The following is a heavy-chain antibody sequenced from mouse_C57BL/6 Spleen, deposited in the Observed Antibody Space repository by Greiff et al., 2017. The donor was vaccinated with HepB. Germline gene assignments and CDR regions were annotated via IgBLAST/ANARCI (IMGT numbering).Heavy chain of an antibody. J-gene: IGHJ1*03. V-gene: IGHV8-12*01. CDR3: ARRDEITTPYWYFDV. D-gene: IGHD2-4*01. Sequence: QVTLKECGPGILQSSQTLSLTCSFSGFSLSTSGMGVSWIRQPSGKGLEWLAHIYWDDDKRYNPSLKSRLTISKDTSRNQVFLKITSVDTADTATYYCARRDEITTPYWYFDVWGTGTTVTVSS. CDR2: IYWDDDK. CDR1: GFSLSTSGMG.